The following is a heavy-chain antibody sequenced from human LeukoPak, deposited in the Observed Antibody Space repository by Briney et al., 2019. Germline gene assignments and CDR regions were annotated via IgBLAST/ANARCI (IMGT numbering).Heavy chain of an antibody. CDR2: IYTSGST. Sequence: PSETLSLTCTVSGGSIISYYWSWIRQPAGKGLEWIGRIYTSGSTNYNPSLKSRVTISVDKSKNQFSLKLSSVTAADTAVYYCARESVGGNWWFDPWGQGTLVTVSS. CDR1: GGSIISYY. D-gene: IGHD1-1*01. J-gene: IGHJ5*02. V-gene: IGHV4-4*07. CDR3: ARESVGGNWWFDP.